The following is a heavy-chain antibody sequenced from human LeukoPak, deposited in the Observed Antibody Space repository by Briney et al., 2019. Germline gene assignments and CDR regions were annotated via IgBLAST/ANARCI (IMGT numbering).Heavy chain of an antibody. CDR3: AREEMPGKFDY. CDR2: IYHSGST. J-gene: IGHJ4*02. V-gene: IGHV4-4*02. Sequence: SETLSLTCAVSGGSISSSNWWSWIRQPPGKGLEWIGEIYHSGSTNYNPSLKSRVTISVDTSKNQFSLNLSSVTAADTAMYFCAREEMPGKFDYWGQGILVTVSS. D-gene: IGHD1-26*01. CDR1: GGSISSSNW.